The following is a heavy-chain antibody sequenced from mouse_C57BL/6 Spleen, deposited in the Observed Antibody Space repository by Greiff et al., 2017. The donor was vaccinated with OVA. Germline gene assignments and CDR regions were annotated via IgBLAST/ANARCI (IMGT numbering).Heavy chain of an antibody. CDR3: AMVTWAMDY. J-gene: IGHJ4*01. CDR2: INPNNGGT. V-gene: IGHV1-26*01. CDR1: GYTFTDYY. Sequence: EVKLQQSGPELVKPGASVKISCKASGYTFTDYYMNWVKQSHGKSLEWIGDINPNNGGTSYNQKFKGKATLTVDKSSSTAYMELRSLTSEDSAVYYCAMVTWAMDYWGQGTSVTVSS.